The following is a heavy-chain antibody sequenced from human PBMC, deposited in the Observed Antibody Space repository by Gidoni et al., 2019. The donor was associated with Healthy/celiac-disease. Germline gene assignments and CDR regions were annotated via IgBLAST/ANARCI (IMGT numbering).Heavy chain of an antibody. CDR1: GFTFSSYA. CDR3: AKAIRAAGLLYYYNGMDV. V-gene: IGHV3-23*01. Sequence: EVQLLESGGGLGQPGGSLRLSCAASGFTFSSYATSWVRQAPGKGLEWVSVISGSGGSTYYADSVKGRFTISRDNSKNTLYLQMNSLRAEDTAVYYCAKAIRAAGLLYYYNGMDVWGQGTTVTVSS. D-gene: IGHD6-13*01. CDR2: ISGSGGST. J-gene: IGHJ6*02.